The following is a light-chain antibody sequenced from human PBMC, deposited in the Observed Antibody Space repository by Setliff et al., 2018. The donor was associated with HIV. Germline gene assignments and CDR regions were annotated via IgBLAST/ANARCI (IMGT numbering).Light chain of an antibody. J-gene: IGLJ1*01. CDR1: SSDVGGYNY. CDR3: SSYTGSRNYV. Sequence: QSALAQPASVSGSPGQSITISCTGTSSDVGGYNYVSWYQQHPGKAPKLMIYDVSDRPSGVSNRFSGSKSDNTASLTIYGLQAEDEGDYYCSSYTGSRNYVFGTGTKVTVL. V-gene: IGLV2-14*03. CDR2: DVS.